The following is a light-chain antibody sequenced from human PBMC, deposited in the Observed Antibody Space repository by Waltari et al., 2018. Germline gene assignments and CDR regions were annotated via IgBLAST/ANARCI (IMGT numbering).Light chain of an antibody. CDR1: SSDVGSYNR. Sequence: QSALTQPPSVSGSPGQSVTISCTGTSSDVGSYNRVSWYQQPPDTAPKPIIYEVSDRPSGVPVRFSGSKSANTAVLTISGLQAEDEADYFCSSYTSSSTCVFGTGTKVTVL. V-gene: IGLV2-18*02. J-gene: IGLJ1*01. CDR2: EVS. CDR3: SSYTSSSTCV.